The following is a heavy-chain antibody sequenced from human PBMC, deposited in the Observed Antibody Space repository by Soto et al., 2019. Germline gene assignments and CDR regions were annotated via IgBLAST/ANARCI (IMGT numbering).Heavy chain of an antibody. CDR2: VIPIVSMS. V-gene: IGHV1-69*02. J-gene: IGHJ4*02. D-gene: IGHD3-10*01. CDR3: ASSYGSGYRAFDY. Sequence: QVQLVQSGAEVKRPGSSVKVSCKASGDTFNFYSINWVRQAPGLGLEGMGRVIPIVSMSNYAQNFQGRVTMTVDKSTGTAYMKLSSLRSEDTAIYYCASSYGSGYRAFDYWGQGALVTVSS. CDR1: GDTFNFYS.